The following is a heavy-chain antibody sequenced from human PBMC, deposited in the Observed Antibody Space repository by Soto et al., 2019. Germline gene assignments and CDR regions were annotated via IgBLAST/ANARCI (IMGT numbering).Heavy chain of an antibody. CDR2: ISSSSSYI. V-gene: IGHV3-21*01. CDR3: ARDRGVTIDY. D-gene: IGHD3-10*01. Sequence: PGGSLRLSCAASGFTFSSYSMNWVRQAPGKGLEWVSSISSSSSYIYYADSVKGRFTISRDNAKNTLYLQMNSLRAEDTAVYYCARDRGVTIDYWGQGTLVTVSS. J-gene: IGHJ4*02. CDR1: GFTFSSYS.